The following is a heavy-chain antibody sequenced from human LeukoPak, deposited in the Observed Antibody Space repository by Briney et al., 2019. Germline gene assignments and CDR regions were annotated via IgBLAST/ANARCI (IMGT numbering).Heavy chain of an antibody. J-gene: IGHJ4*02. CDR3: ARGRYHYAKNPYYFDY. CDR1: GGSFSGYY. Sequence: SETLSLTCAVYGGSFSGYYWSWIRQPPGKGLEWIGEINHSGSTNYNPSLKCRVTISVDTSKNQFSLKLSSVTAADTAVYYCARGRYHYAKNPYYFDYWGQGTLVTVYS. D-gene: IGHD3-10*01. V-gene: IGHV4-34*01. CDR2: INHSGST.